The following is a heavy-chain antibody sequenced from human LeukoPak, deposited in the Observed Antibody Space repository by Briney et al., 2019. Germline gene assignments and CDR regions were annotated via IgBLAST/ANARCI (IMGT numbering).Heavy chain of an antibody. D-gene: IGHD6-19*01. Sequence: ASVKVSCKASGYTFTGYYMYWVRQAPGQGLEWMGWIRSDNGKTNYAQKLQGRVTLTTDTTTSTAYMELRSLRSDDTAIYYCARDYSSGWYSVDYWGQGTLITVSS. J-gene: IGHJ4*02. CDR1: GYTFTGYY. CDR3: ARDYSSGWYSVDY. V-gene: IGHV1-18*04. CDR2: IRSDNGKT.